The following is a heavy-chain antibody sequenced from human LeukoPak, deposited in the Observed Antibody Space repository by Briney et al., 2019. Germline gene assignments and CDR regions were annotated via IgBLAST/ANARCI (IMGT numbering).Heavy chain of an antibody. CDR1: GFTFSSYA. Sequence: GRSLRLSCAASGFTFSSYAMHWVRQAPGKGLEWVAVISYDGSNKYYADSVKGRFTISRDNSKNTLYLQMNSLRAEDTAVYYCARAPQRYDFWSGYYTVWGQGTLATVSS. V-gene: IGHV3-30*01. CDR2: ISYDGSNK. CDR3: ARAPQRYDFWSGYYTV. D-gene: IGHD3-3*01. J-gene: IGHJ4*02.